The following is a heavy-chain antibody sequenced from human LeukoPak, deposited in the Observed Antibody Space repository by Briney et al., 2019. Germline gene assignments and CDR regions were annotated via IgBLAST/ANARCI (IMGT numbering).Heavy chain of an antibody. V-gene: IGHV3-23*01. CDR1: GFTFRSYA. CDR3: AKDIGWFDP. J-gene: IGHJ5*02. CDR2: ISGTGDSP. Sequence: GGSLRLSCAPSGFTFRSYAMNWVRQAPGKGLEWVSAISGTGDSPHYADSVKGRFTISRDNSKNTLYLQMNSLRAEDTAFYYCAKDIGWFDPWGQGTLVTVSS.